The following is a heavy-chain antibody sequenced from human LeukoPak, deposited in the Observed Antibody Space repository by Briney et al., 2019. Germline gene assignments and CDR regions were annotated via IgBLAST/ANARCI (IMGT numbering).Heavy chain of an antibody. CDR3: VRGRPY. CDR1: GFSFSSSW. CDR2: INPDGSEH. J-gene: IGHJ4*02. Sequence: QPGGSLRLSCAVSGFSFSSSWINWVRQARGKGPEWVASINPDGSEHYYVDSVKGRFTISRDNAKDSLYLQMSSLRVEDTAVYFCVRGRPYWGQGTLVTVSS. V-gene: IGHV3-7*05.